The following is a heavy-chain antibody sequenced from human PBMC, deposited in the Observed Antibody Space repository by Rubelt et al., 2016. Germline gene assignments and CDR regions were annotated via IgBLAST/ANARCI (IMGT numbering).Heavy chain of an antibody. J-gene: IGHJ4*02. D-gene: IGHD5-12*01. CDR3: ARSAWIPHYFDY. Sequence: QVQLQESGPGLVKPSETLSLTCTVSGGSISSYYWSWIRQPPGKGLEWIGYIYYSGSTNYNPSLKSRVNISVDTSKNQFSLKLSFVTAADTAVYYCARSAWIPHYFDYWGQGTLVTVSS. CDR2: IYYSGST. CDR1: GGSISSYY. V-gene: IGHV4-59*01.